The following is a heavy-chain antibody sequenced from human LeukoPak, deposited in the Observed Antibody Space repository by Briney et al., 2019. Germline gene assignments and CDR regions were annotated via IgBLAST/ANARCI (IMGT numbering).Heavy chain of an antibody. CDR1: GFTVSSNY. CDR2: IYSGGST. CDR3: ARTIVATIWPEPNFDY. D-gene: IGHD5-12*01. J-gene: IGHJ4*02. Sequence: GGSLRLSCAASGFTVSSNYMSWVRQAPGKGLEWVSVIYSGGSTYYADSVKRRFTISRDNSKNTLYLQMSSLRAEDTAVYYCARTIVATIWPEPNFDYWGQGTLVTVSS. V-gene: IGHV3-66*01.